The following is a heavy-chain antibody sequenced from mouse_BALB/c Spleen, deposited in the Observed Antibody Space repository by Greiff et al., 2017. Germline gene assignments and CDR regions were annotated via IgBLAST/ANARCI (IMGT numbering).Heavy chain of an antibody. CDR1: GYTFTDYE. CDR3: TRRGRAMDY. V-gene: IGHV1-15*01. Sequence: QVQLKQSGAELVRPGASVTLSCKASGYTFTDYEMHWVKQTPVHGLEWIGAIDPETGGTAYNQKFKGKATLTADKSSSTAYMELRSLTSEDSAVYYCTRRGRAMDYWGQGTSVTVSS. CDR2: IDPETGGT. J-gene: IGHJ4*01.